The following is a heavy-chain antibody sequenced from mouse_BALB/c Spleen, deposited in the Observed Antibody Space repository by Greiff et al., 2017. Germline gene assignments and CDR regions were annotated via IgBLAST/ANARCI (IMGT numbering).Heavy chain of an antibody. Sequence: EVHLVESGGGLVKPGGSLKLSCAASGFTFSSYAMSWVRQTPEKRLEWVASISSGGSTYYPDSVKGRFTISRDNARNILYLQMSSLRSEDTAMYYCARGYDAYFDYWGQGTTLTVSS. CDR1: GFTFSSYA. V-gene: IGHV5-6-5*01. CDR3: ARGYDAYFDY. CDR2: ISSGGST. D-gene: IGHD2-14*01. J-gene: IGHJ2*01.